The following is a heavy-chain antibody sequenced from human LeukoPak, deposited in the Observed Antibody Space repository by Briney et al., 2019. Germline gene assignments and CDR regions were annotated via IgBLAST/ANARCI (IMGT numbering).Heavy chain of an antibody. CDR1: GGSISSSSYY. D-gene: IGHD3-10*01. V-gene: IGHV4-39*01. CDR3: ATQTTYYYGTFLAY. CDR2: IYYSGST. Sequence: SETLSLTYTVSGGSISSSSYYWGWIRQPPGKGLEWIGSIYYSGSTYYNPSLKSRVTISVDTSKNQFSLKLSSVTAADTAVYYCATQTTYYYGTFLAYWGQGTLVTVSS. J-gene: IGHJ4*02.